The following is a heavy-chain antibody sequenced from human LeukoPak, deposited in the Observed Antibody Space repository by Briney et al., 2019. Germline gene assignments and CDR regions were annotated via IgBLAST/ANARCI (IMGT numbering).Heavy chain of an antibody. J-gene: IGHJ3*02. CDR1: GFTFSSYW. V-gene: IGHV3-7*01. CDR3: ARDPYDGSGGCYGAFDI. Sequence: PGGSLRLSCAASGFTFSSYWMTWVRQAPGKGLEWVANIKEDGSEKEYGASVKGRFTISRDSAKNSLNLQMNSLRAEDTAVYYCARDPYDGSGGCYGAFDIWGQGTMVTVSS. D-gene: IGHD2-15*01. CDR2: IKEDGSEK.